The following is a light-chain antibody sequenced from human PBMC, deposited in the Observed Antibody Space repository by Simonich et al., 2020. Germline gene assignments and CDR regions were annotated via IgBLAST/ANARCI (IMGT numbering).Light chain of an antibody. CDR1: SSDVGGYHY. CDR3: SSYTSSSTLV. V-gene: IGLV2-14*03. CDR2: YVS. Sequence: QSALTQPASVSGSPGQSLTISCTVTSSDVGGYHYVSWYQQHPGKAATLMLYYVSTLPSGVSNRVSGSKSGNTASLTISGLQAEDEADYYCSSYTSSSTLVFGGGTKLTVL. J-gene: IGLJ2*01.